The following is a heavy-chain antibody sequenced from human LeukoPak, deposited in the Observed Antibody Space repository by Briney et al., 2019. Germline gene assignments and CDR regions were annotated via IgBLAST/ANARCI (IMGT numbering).Heavy chain of an antibody. V-gene: IGHV4-59*08. D-gene: IGHD2-15*01. CDR3: ARASGNSRYQDIDFDL. Sequence: SETLSLTCTVSGGSISSYYWSWIRQPPGKGLEWIGYIYYSGSTNYNPSLKSRVTISVDTSKNQFSLKLSSVTAADTAVYYCARASGNSRYQDIDFDLWGRGTLVTVSS. CDR2: IYYSGST. J-gene: IGHJ2*01. CDR1: GGSISSYY.